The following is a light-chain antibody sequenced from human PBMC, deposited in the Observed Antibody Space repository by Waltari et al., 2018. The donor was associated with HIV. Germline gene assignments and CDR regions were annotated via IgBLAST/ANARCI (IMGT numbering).Light chain of an antibody. CDR3: VQALQTPIT. J-gene: IGKJ5*01. Sequence: DIVMTQSPLSLPVTPGEPASISCRSSQGLLHTNGNTYLGWYLQKPGQSPQLLIYLGSSRASGVPDRFSGSGSGTDFTLKISRVEAEDVGVYYCVQALQTPITFGQGTRLEIK. CDR1: QGLLHTNGNTY. CDR2: LGS. V-gene: IGKV2-28*01.